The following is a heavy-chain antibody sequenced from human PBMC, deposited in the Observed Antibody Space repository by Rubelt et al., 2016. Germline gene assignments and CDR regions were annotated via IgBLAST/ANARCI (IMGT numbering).Heavy chain of an antibody. Sequence: QVHLVQSGAEVKKPGASVKVSCTASGYTFTAYGFSWVRQAPGQGLEWMGWINNKNGDTNYAQNLQGRVTLTTDTSRNAAYMELRSLGYDDSAVYYCAMDRQGDYWGQGTLVTVSA. CDR3: AMDRQGDY. CDR1: GYTFTAYG. D-gene: IGHD2-2*03. J-gene: IGHJ4*02. V-gene: IGHV1-18*01. CDR2: INNKNGDT.